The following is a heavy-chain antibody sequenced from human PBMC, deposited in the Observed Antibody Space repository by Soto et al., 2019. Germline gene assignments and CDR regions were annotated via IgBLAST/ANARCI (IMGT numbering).Heavy chain of an antibody. CDR3: AETAGGSYCSGGSCYSTLDY. D-gene: IGHD2-15*01. CDR2: IIPIFGTA. CDR1: GGTFSSYA. Sequence: QVQLVQSGAEVKKPGSSVKVSCKASGGTFSSYAISWVRQAPGQGLEWMGGIIPIFGTANYAQKFQGRVTISADESTSTAYMELSSLRSEDTAVYYCAETAGGSYCSGGSCYSTLDYWGQGTLVTVSS. J-gene: IGHJ4*02. V-gene: IGHV1-69*12.